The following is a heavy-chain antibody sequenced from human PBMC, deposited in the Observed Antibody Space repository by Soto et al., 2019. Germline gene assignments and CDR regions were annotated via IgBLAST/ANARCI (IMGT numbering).Heavy chain of an antibody. CDR3: GGAPFGLGSSYFFGG. CDR1: GFTFSSYW. V-gene: IGHV3-7*03. J-gene: IGHJ4*02. Sequence: EVQLVESGGGLVQPGGSLRLSCAASGFTFSSYWMSWVRQAPGKGLEWVAHINQDGSEKYYVDSVKGRFTISRDNAKKSLLLQMNSLGAGDTAVYFCGGAPFGLGSSYFFGGWGQGTLVNGSS. CDR2: INQDGSEK. D-gene: IGHD3-10*01.